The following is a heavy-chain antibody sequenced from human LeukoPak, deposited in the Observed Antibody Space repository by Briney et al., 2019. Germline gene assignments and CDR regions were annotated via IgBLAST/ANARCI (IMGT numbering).Heavy chain of an antibody. CDR1: GITFSRFW. J-gene: IGHJ4*02. CDR3: ASGGHLDY. V-gene: IGHV3-7*03. CDR2: INQDGSEK. Sequence: GGSLRLSCAASGITFSRFWMSWVRQAPGKGLQWVANINQDGSEKHYVDSVKGRFTISRDNAENSLYLQMNSLRAEDTAVYYWASGGHLDYWGQGALVTVAS. D-gene: IGHD3-16*01.